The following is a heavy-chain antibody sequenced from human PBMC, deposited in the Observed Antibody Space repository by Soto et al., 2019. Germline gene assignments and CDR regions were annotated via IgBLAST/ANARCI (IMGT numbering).Heavy chain of an antibody. V-gene: IGHV4-31*03. J-gene: IGHJ3*02. CDR3: ARGPTTVITGAFDI. D-gene: IGHD4-17*01. CDR1: GGSIGSGGYY. Sequence: SETLSLTCSVSGGSIGSGGYYWSWIRQHPGKGLEWIGYIYYIGSTYYNPSFKSRLIMSVDTSENQLSLKLSSVTAADTAVYYCARGPTTVITGAFDIWGQGTMVNVSS. CDR2: IYYIGST.